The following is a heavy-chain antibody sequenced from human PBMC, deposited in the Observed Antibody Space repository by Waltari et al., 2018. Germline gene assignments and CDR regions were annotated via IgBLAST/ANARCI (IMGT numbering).Heavy chain of an antibody. V-gene: IGHV1-2*06. J-gene: IGHJ5*02. CDR3: ARESAFSTSWYPGFDP. CDR2: INPKSGDT. Sequence: HVQPVQSGAARHKPGASGQVSCEPSGSPLPHIDMHRGRQAAGQGLEWMGRINPKSGDTNYARKFQDRVTMTRDTSVNTAYMVVGRLTSDDTAVYFWARESAFSTSWYPGFDPWGQGTLVTVAS. D-gene: IGHD2-2*01. CDR1: GSPLPHID.